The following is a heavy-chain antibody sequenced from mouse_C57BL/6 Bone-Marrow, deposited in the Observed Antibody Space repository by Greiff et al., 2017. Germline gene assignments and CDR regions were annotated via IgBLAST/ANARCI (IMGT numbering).Heavy chain of an antibody. CDR2: IYPGSGST. CDR1: GYTFTSYW. CDR3: ANYYGSSPWFAY. J-gene: IGHJ3*01. Sequence: QVQLKQPGAELVKPGASVKMSCKASGYTFTSYWITWVKQRPGQGLEWIGDIYPGSGSTNYNEKFKSKATLTVDTSSSTAYMQLSSLTSEDSAVYYCANYYGSSPWFAYWGQGTLVTVSP. D-gene: IGHD1-1*01. V-gene: IGHV1-55*01.